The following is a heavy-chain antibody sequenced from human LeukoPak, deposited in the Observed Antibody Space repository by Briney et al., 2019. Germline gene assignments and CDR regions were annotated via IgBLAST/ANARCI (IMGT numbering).Heavy chain of an antibody. CDR2: IRSKANSYAT. J-gene: IGHJ4*02. Sequence: GRSLRLSCAASGFTFSGSAMHWVRQASGKGLEWVGRIRSKANSYATAYAASVKGRFTISRDDSKNTAYLQMNSLKTEDTAVYYCKYYDSSGYYPSDYWGQGTLVTVSS. CDR1: GFTFSGSA. CDR3: KYYDSSGYYPSDY. D-gene: IGHD3-22*01. V-gene: IGHV3-73*01.